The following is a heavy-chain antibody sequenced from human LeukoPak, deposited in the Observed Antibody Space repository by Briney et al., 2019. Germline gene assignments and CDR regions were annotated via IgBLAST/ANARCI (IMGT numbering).Heavy chain of an antibody. CDR1: GFTFSSYG. CDR3: AKDAPYCSGGSCPWDY. D-gene: IGHD2-15*01. J-gene: IGHJ4*01. CDR2: ISYDGSNK. Sequence: GGSLRLSCAASGFTFSSYGMHWVRQAPGKGLEWVAVISYDGSNKYYADSVKGRFTISRDNSKNTLYLQMNSLRAEDTAVYYCAKDAPYCSGGSCPWDYWGHGTLVTVSS. V-gene: IGHV3-30*18.